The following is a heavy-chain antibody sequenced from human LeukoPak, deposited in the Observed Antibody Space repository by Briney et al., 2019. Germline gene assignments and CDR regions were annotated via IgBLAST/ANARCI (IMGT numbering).Heavy chain of an antibody. CDR1: GFTFSSYA. CDR2: ISYDGSNK. D-gene: IGHD3-22*01. J-gene: IGHJ6*02. Sequence: PGRSLRLSCAASGFTFSSYAMHWVRQAPGKGLEWVAGISYDGSNKYYADSVKGRFTISSDNSKNTLYLQMNSLRAEDTAVYYCAREPIVVVITSYYYYGMDVGGQGTTVTVSS. CDR3: AREPIVVVITSYYYYGMDV. V-gene: IGHV3-30*04.